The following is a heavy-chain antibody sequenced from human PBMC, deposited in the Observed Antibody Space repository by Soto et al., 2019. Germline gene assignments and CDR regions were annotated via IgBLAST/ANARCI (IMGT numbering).Heavy chain of an antibody. V-gene: IGHV4-59*08. CDR2: IYYSGST. J-gene: IGHJ4*02. D-gene: IGHD5-18*01. CDR3: ARRYGSCFDY. CDR1: GGSISSYY. Sequence: QVQLQESGPGLVKPSETLSLTCTVSGGSISSYYWSWIRQPPGKGLAWMGYIYYSGSTNYNPPLXSXVXLXSDTSKNRSSPTLGSVTAADTAVYYCARRYGSCFDYWGQGTLVTVSS.